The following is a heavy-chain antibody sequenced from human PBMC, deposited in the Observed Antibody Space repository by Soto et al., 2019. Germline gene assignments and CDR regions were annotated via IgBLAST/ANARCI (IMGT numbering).Heavy chain of an antibody. CDR2: IYYSGST. CDR1: CGSISSGGYY. J-gene: IGHJ4*02. D-gene: IGHD3-16*02. CDR3: ARGNYDYVWGSYLKYYFDY. V-gene: IGHV4-31*03. Sequence: LSLTCTVSCGSISSGGYYWSWILQHPVKGLEWIGYIYYSGSTYYNPSLKSRVTISVDTSKNQFSLKLSSVTAADTAVYYCARGNYDYVWGSYLKYYFDYWGQGTLFTVSS.